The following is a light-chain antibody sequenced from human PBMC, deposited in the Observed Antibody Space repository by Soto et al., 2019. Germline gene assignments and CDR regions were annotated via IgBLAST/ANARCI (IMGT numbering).Light chain of an antibody. CDR2: DIS. V-gene: IGLV2-11*01. CDR3: WSYAGSYSYV. Sequence: QYALTQPRSVSGSPGQSVTISCTGTSYDVGDYKYVSWYRQLPGKAPKLIIYDISERPSGVPDRFSGSKSGNTASLTISGLQAEDEADYYCWSYAGSYSYVFGTGTKLTVL. J-gene: IGLJ1*01. CDR1: SYDVGDYKY.